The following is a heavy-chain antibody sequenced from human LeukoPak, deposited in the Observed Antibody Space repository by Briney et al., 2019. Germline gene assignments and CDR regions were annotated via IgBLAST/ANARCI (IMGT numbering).Heavy chain of an antibody. J-gene: IGHJ4*02. V-gene: IGHV4-59*01. CDR3: ARGGSRSYTSSTLDY. CDR2: VYYSGST. CDR1: GGSFSSYY. Sequence: PSETLSLTCTVSGGSFSSYYWNWIRQPPGKGLEWIGSVYYSGSTNYNPSLKSRVTISVDTPKNRFSLKLSSVTAADTAVFYCARGGSRSYTSSTLDYWGQGTLVTVSS. D-gene: IGHD6-6*01.